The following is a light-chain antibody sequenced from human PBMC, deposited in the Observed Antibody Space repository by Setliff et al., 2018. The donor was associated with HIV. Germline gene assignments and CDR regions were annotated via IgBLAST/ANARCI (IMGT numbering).Light chain of an antibody. Sequence: QSVLTQPLSASGTPGQRVTISCSGSSSNIGSNTVNWYRQLPGTAPKLLIYSNNQRPSGVPDRFSGSKSGTSASLGISGLQSEDEADYYCAAWDDSLNGQVFGTGTKVTVL. CDR2: SNN. CDR1: SSNIGSNT. CDR3: AAWDDSLNGQV. V-gene: IGLV1-44*01. J-gene: IGLJ1*01.